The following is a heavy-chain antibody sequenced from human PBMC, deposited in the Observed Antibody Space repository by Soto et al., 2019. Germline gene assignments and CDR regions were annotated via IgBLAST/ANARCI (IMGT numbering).Heavy chain of an antibody. CDR1: GFTFDDYA. J-gene: IGHJ4*02. V-gene: IGHV3-9*01. CDR2: ISWNSGSI. CDR3: AKVRFNGSGSYVGYYFDY. D-gene: IGHD3-10*01. Sequence: HPGGSLRLSCAASGFTFDDYAMHWVRQAPGKGLEWVSGISWNSGSIGYADSVKGRFTISRDNAKNSLYLQMNSLRAEDTALYYCAKVRFNGSGSYVGYYFDYWGQGTLVTVSS.